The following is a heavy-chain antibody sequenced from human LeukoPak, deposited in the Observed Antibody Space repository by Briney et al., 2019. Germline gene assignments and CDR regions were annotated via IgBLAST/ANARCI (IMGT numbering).Heavy chain of an antibody. Sequence: GGSLRLSCAVSGFTFSSCGMHWVRQAPGKGLQWVAVIWYDGSNKYYADSVKGRFTISRDNSKNTLYLQMNSLRAEDTAVYYCASGNGPLVSSNPLDYWGQGTLVTVSS. CDR1: GFTFSSCG. J-gene: IGHJ4*02. D-gene: IGHD6-13*01. V-gene: IGHV3-33*08. CDR2: IWYDGSNK. CDR3: ASGNGPLVSSNPLDY.